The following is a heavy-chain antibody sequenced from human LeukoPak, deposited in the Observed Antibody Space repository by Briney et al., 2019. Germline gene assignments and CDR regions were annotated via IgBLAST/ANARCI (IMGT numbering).Heavy chain of an antibody. D-gene: IGHD6-6*01. CDR3: ARVASEYSSSTWFDY. V-gene: IGHV3-74*01. J-gene: IGHJ4*02. CDR1: GFTFSTSW. Sequence: GGSLRLSCAASGFTFSTSWMTWVRQAPGKGLVWVSRINSDGSSTSYADSVKGRFTISRDNAKNTLYLQMNSLRAEDTAVYYCARVASEYSSSTWFDYWGQGTLVTVSS. CDR2: INSDGSST.